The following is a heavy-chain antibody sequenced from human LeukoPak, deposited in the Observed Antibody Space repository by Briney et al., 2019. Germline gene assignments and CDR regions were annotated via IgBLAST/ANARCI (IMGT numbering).Heavy chain of an antibody. D-gene: IGHD3-9*01. V-gene: IGHV2-5*01. CDR2: IYWNDDK. CDR3: AHRPNVGYDIFTGYYIASDYFDY. CDR1: GFSLSTSGVG. J-gene: IGHJ4*02. Sequence: SGPTLVKPTQTLTLTCTFSGFSLSTSGVGAGWIRQPPGKALEWLALIYWNDDKRYSPSLKSRLTITKDTSKNQAVLTMTNMDPVDTATYYCAHRPNVGYDIFTGYYIASDYFDYWGQGTLVTVSS.